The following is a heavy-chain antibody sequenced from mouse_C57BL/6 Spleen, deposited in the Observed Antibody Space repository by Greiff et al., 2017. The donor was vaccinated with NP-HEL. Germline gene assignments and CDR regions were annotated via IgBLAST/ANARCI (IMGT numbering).Heavy chain of an antibody. CDR3: AYYYGSSWDY. Sequence: VQVVESGAELVRPGASVTLSCKASGYTFTDYEMHWVKQTPVHGLEWIGAIDPETGGTAYNQKFKGKAILTADKSSSTAYMELRSLTSEDSAVYYCAYYYGSSWDYWGQGTTLTVSS. CDR1: GYTFTDYE. V-gene: IGHV1-15*01. D-gene: IGHD1-1*01. CDR2: IDPETGGT. J-gene: IGHJ2*01.